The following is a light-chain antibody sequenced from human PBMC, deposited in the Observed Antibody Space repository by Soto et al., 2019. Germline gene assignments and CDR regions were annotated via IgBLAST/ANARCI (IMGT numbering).Light chain of an antibody. CDR2: SDY. J-gene: IGLJ2*01. Sequence: QSVLSQPPSASGTPGQRVTLSCSGRSSNIGSNVVNWYQQFPGTAPKLLIYSDYQRPSGVPDRFSGSRSGTSASLAISGLQSEDEADYYCAAWDGSLNAILFGGGTKLTVL. CDR3: AAWDGSLNAIL. CDR1: SSNIGSNV. V-gene: IGLV1-44*01.